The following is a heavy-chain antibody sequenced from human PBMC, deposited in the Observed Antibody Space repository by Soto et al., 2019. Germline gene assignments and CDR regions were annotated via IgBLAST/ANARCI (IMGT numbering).Heavy chain of an antibody. Sequence: QVQLQESGPGLVKPSGTLSLTCAVSGGSISSSHWWTWVRQSPGKGLEYIGEISHSGTSNSNPSLKSRVTLSVDKSKNHFSLTLTSVTAADTAVYYCARVVLTITRGAFDAWGQGNLVIVS. V-gene: IGHV4-4*02. CDR3: ARVVLTITRGAFDA. CDR1: GGSISSSHW. J-gene: IGHJ3*01. D-gene: IGHD3-9*01. CDR2: ISHSGTS.